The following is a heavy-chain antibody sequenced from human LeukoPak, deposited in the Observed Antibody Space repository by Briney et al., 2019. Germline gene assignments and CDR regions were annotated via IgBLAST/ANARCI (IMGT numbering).Heavy chain of an antibody. V-gene: IGHV3-11*05. D-gene: IGHD1-26*01. CDR1: GFTFSDYY. J-gene: IGHJ4*02. CDR2: ISSSSSYT. CDR3: AKVGEYSGSYCDY. Sequence: TGGSLRLSCAASGFTFSDYYMSWIRQAPGKGLEWVSYISSSSSYTNYADSVKGRFTISRDNAKNSLYLQMNSLRAEDTAVYYCAKVGEYSGSYCDYWGQGTLVTVSS.